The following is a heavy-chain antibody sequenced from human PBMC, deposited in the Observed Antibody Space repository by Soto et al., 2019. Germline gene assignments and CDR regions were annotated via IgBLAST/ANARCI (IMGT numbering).Heavy chain of an antibody. CDR2: VYYRGRS. J-gene: IGHJ4*02. CDR3: VSQRTTVPTQAYFDY. D-gene: IGHD4-17*01. Sequence: SEPLSLTCTVSGGSVTNSSYYWGCIRQSPGKGLEWIGSVYYRGRSYSKSSVKSRVTISVDTSKNRFSLSLNSVTASDTAVYFCVSQRTTVPTQAYFDYWGPGALVTVSS. V-gene: IGHV4-39*01. CDR1: GGSVTNSSYY.